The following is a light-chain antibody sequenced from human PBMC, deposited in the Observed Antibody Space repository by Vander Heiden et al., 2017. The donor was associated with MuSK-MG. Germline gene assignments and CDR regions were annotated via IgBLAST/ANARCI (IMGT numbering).Light chain of an antibody. CDR3: HRYDSSSKT. Sequence: EIVLTQSPGTLSLSPGARATLAFGASHGVSSNSLASYQQKSAQAPRLLIYDASNSSPGIPDRFSGSGSGTDFTLTISRRVPEDFTVYYCHRYDSSSKTFGQGTKLEMK. V-gene: IGKV3-20*01. CDR1: HGVSSNS. J-gene: IGKJ1*01. CDR2: DAS.